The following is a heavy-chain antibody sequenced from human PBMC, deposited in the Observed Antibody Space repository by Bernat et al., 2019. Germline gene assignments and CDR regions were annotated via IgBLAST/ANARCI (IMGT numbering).Heavy chain of an antibody. CDR3: ARGGRPLRYFDWLSPRSDGFDI. Sequence: QVQLVQSGAEVKKPGSSVKVSCKASGGTFSSYAISWVRQAPGQGLEWMGGIIPIFGTANYAQKFQGRDTITADKSTSTAYMELSSLRSEDTAVYYCARGGRPLRYFDWLSPRSDGFDIWGRGTMVTVSS. CDR1: GGTFSSYA. J-gene: IGHJ3*02. V-gene: IGHV1-69*06. CDR2: IIPIFGTA. D-gene: IGHD3-9*01.